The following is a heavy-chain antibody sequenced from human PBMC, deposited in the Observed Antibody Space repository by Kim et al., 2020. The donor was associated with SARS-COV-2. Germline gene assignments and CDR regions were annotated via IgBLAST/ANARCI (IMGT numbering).Heavy chain of an antibody. CDR1: GGSISSYY. V-gene: IGHV4-59*08. Sequence: SDPLSLLCTVSGGSISSYYWSWTRQPPGKGLEWIGHIYYSGSTNYNPSLKSRVTISVDTSKNQFSLKLSSVTAADTAVYYCARRSQWLVEYYYYYGMDVWGQGTTVTVSS. D-gene: IGHD6-19*01. J-gene: IGHJ6*02. CDR3: ARRSQWLVEYYYYYGMDV. CDR2: IYYSGST.